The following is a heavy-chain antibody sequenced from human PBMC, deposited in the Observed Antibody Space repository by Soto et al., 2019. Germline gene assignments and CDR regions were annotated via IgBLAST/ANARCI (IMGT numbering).Heavy chain of an antibody. J-gene: IGHJ4*02. Sequence: EVQLVESGGGLVQPGGSLRLSCAASGFTVSSNYMSWVRQAPGKGLELVSVIYSGGSTYYADSVKGRFTISRDNSKTTLYLQMNSLRAEDMAVYYCASGFTTVTQSFSYWGQGTLVTVSS. CDR3: ASGFTTVTQSFSY. D-gene: IGHD4-17*01. CDR1: GFTVSSNY. CDR2: IYSGGST. V-gene: IGHV3-66*01.